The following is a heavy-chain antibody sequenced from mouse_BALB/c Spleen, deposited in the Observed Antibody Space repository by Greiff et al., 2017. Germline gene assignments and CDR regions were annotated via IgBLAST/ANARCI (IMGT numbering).Heavy chain of an antibody. J-gene: IGHJ3*01. CDR3: TNSMITTGGFAY. V-gene: IGHV1-5*01. CDR1: GYTFTSYW. D-gene: IGHD2-4*01. Sequence: EVHLVESGTVLARPGASVKMSCKASGYTFTSYWMHWVKQRPGQGLEWIGAIYPGNSDTSYNQKFKGKAKLTAVTSTSTAYMELSSLTNEDSAVYYCTNSMITTGGFAYWGQGTLVTVSA. CDR2: IYPGNSDT.